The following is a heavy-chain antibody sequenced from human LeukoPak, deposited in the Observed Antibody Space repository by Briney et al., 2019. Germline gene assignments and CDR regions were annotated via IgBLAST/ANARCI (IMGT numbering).Heavy chain of an antibody. V-gene: IGHV3-21*01. CDR2: ISSSSYI. CDR1: GFTFSSYS. J-gene: IGHJ4*02. CDR3: ARATKYYYDSSGYRYFDY. Sequence: GGSLRLSCAASGFTFSSYSMNWVRQAPGKGLEWVSSISSSSYIYYADSVKGRFTISRDNAKNSLYLQMNSLRAEDTAVYYCARATKYYYDSSGYRYFDYWGQGTLVTVSS. D-gene: IGHD3-22*01.